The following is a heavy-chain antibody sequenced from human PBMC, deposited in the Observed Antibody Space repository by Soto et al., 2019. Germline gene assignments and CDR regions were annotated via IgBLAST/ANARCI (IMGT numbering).Heavy chain of an antibody. CDR1: GGSISSGGYS. J-gene: IGHJ4*02. CDR2: IYHSGST. D-gene: IGHD6-6*01. V-gene: IGHV4-30-2*01. CDR3: AGGIAARPLGY. Sequence: QLQLQESGSGLVKPSQTLSLTCAVSGGSISSGGYSWSWIRQPPGKGLEWIGYIYHSGSTYYNPSLTSRVTTSVDRSKQQFSLRLSSVTAEDTAVYYCAGGIAARPLGYWGQGTLVTVSS.